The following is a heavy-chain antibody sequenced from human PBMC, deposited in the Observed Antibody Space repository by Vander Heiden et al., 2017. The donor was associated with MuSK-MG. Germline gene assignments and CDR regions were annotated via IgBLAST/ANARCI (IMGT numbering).Heavy chain of an antibody. CDR3: ARDLSRAAAGARNDY. J-gene: IGHJ4*02. CDR2: ISAYNGNT. D-gene: IGHD6-13*01. Sequence: QVQLVQSGAEVKKPGASVKVSCKASGYTFTSYGISWVRQAPGQGLEWMGWISAYNGNTNYAQKLQGRVTMTTDTSTSTAYMELRRLRSEDTAVYYCARDLSRAAAGARNDYWGQGTLVTVSS. CDR1: GYTFTSYG. V-gene: IGHV1-18*01.